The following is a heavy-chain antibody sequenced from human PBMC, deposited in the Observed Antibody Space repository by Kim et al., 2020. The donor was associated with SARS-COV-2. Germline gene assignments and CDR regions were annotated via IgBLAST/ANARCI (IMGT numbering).Heavy chain of an antibody. CDR1: GFTFSNYW. J-gene: IGHJ4*02. V-gene: IGHV3-7*01. D-gene: IGHD3-22*01. CDR3: ARENYDSSGWDS. Sequence: GGSLRLSCAASGFTFSNYWMTWVRQAPGKGLEWVANIKEDGSVKQYVDSVKGRFTISRDNAKKSLFLEMKSLRAEDTAVYYCARENYDSSGWDSWGQGTLVTVSS. CDR2: IKEDGSVK.